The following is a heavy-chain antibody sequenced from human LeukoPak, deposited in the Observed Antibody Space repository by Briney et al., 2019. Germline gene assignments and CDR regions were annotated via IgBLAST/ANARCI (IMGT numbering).Heavy chain of an antibody. CDR1: RFTFSSYS. CDR2: ITDSGGDT. CDR3: TKGARELDF. V-gene: IGHV3-23*01. Sequence: PGGSLRLSCAASRFTFSSYSMGWVRQAPGKGLEWVSAITDSGGDTFYADSVKGRFTISRDNSKNTLYLQMNTLRAEDTAVYYCTKGARELDFWGQGTLVTVSS. D-gene: IGHD1-1*01. J-gene: IGHJ4*02.